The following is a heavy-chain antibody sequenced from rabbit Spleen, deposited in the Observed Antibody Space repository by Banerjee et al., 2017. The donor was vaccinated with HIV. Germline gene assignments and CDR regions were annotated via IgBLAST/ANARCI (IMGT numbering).Heavy chain of an antibody. CDR2: INAATAKP. D-gene: IGHD1-1*01. J-gene: IGHJ4*01. V-gene: IGHV1S45*01. CDR1: GVSFSDRDV. CDR3: ARDLVGVIGWNFYL. Sequence: QEQLEESGGGLVKPEGSLTLTCKASGVSFSDRDVMCWVRQAPGKGLEWIACINAATAKPVYATWAKGRFTISRTSSTTVTLRMTSLTAADRATYFCARDLVGVIGWNFYLWGPGTLVTVS.